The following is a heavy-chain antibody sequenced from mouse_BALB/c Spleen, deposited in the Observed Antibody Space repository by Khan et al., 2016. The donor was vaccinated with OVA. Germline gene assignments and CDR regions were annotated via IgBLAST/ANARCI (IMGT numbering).Heavy chain of an antibody. V-gene: IGHV1S136*01. CDR1: GYTFTSFV. D-gene: IGHD1-1*01. CDR2: INPYNDGT. CDR3: ARRKEYYGSLYYFDY. Sequence: VQLKESGPELVKPGASVKMSCKASGYTFTSFVVHWVKQKPGQGLEWIGYINPYNDGTNYNEKFKGKATLTSDKSSSTAYMELSSLTSEDSAVYYCARRKEYYGSLYYFDYWGQGTALKVSS. J-gene: IGHJ2*01.